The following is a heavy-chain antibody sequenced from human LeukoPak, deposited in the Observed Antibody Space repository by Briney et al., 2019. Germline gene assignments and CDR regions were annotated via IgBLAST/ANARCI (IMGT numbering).Heavy chain of an antibody. CDR3: ARDSDNDYGSGSYYNGYNYFDY. CDR1: GYTLTELS. D-gene: IGHD3-10*01. CDR2: FDPEDGET. Sequence: ASVKISCKVSGYTLTELSMHWVRQAPGKGLEWMGGFDPEDGETIYAQKFQGRVTITADESTSTAYMELSSLRSEDTAVYYCARDSDNDYGSGSYYNGYNYFDYWGQGTLVTVSS. V-gene: IGHV1-24*01. J-gene: IGHJ4*02.